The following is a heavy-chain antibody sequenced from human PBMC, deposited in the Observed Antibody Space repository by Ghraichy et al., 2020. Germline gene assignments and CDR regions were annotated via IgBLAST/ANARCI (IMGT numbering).Heavy chain of an antibody. D-gene: IGHD5-24*01. CDR3: ARGDGYNYFANYSDY. CDR1: GGSISSYY. V-gene: IGHV4-59*01. Sequence: SETLSLTCTVSGGSISSYYWSWIRQPPGKGLEWIGYIYYSGSTNYNPSLKSRVTISVDTSKNQFSLKLSSVTAADTAVYYCARGDGYNYFANYSDYWGQGTLVTVSS. CDR2: IYYSGST. J-gene: IGHJ4*02.